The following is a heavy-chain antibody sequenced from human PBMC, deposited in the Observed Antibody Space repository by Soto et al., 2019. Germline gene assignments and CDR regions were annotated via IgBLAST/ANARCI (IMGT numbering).Heavy chain of an antibody. V-gene: IGHV3-30-3*01. D-gene: IGHD3-22*01. CDR2: ISYDGSNK. CDR1: GFTFSSYA. J-gene: IGHJ4*02. Sequence: GGSLRLSCAASGFTFSSYAMHWVRQAPGKGLEWVAVISYDGSNKYYADSVKGRFTISRDNSKNTLYLQMNSLRAEDTAVYYCAREFGYYDSSGYYFDYWGQGTLVTVSS. CDR3: AREFGYYDSSGYYFDY.